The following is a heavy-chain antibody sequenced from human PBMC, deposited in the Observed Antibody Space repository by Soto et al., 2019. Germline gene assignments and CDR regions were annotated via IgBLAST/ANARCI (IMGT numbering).Heavy chain of an antibody. J-gene: IGHJ4*02. CDR2: ISGSGGSA. CDR1: GFTFSSYA. D-gene: IGHD3-3*01. Sequence: GGSLRLSCAASGFTFSSYAMRGVRQAPGKGLEWVSAISGSGGSAYYADSVKGRFTISRDNSKNTLYLQMNSLRAEDTAVYYCAVDGYDFWSGYSDFDYWGQGTLVTVSS. CDR3: AVDGYDFWSGYSDFDY. V-gene: IGHV3-23*01.